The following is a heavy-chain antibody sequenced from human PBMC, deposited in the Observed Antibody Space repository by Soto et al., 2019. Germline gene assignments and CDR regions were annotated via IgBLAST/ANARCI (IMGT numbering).Heavy chain of an antibody. CDR3: ARFDSSGYLSAYYYYGMVV. V-gene: IGHV4-59*01. CDR2: IYYSGST. CDR1: GGSISSYY. J-gene: IGHJ6*02. D-gene: IGHD3-22*01. Sequence: SETLSLTCTVSGGSISSYYWSWIRQPPGKGLEWIGYIYYSGSTNYNPSLKSRVTISVDTSKNQFSLKLSSVTAADTAVYYCARFDSSGYLSAYYYYGMVVWGQGTTVTVSS.